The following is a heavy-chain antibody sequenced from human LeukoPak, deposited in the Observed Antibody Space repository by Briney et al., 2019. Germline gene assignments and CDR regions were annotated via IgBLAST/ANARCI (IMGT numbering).Heavy chain of an antibody. CDR2: IRSNGGST. CDR3: ARRGSGWEFDY. CDR1: GFTFSSHS. J-gene: IGHJ4*02. Sequence: GGSLRLSCVASGFTFSSHSMHWVRQAPGKGLEYVSGIRSNGGSTYFAKSVKGRFTISRDNSKNPLDLQMGSLRAEDMAVYYCARRGSGWEFDYWGQGTLVTVSS. V-gene: IGHV3-64*01. D-gene: IGHD6-19*01.